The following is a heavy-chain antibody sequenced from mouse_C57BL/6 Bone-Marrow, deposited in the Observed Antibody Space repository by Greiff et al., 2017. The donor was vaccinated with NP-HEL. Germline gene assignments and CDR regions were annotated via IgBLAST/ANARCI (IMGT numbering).Heavy chain of an antibody. CDR2: IRSKSSYYAT. Sequence: EVQLVESGGGLVQPKGSLKLSCAASGFTFNTYAMPWVRQAPGKGLEWVASIRSKSSYYATYYADSGQDSFTISSDDSQRMLYLQRNNLNTDETAMYYAVRSYGNYYLDYWGQGTTLTVSS. V-gene: IGHV10-3*01. J-gene: IGHJ2*01. CDR1: GFTFNTYA. D-gene: IGHD2-1*01. CDR3: VRSYGNYYLDY.